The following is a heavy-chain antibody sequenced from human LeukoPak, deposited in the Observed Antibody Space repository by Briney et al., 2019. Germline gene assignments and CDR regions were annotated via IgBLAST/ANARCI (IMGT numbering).Heavy chain of an antibody. V-gene: IGHV1-18*01. J-gene: IGHJ4*02. CDR3: ARASLIPVAEKLPFEY. D-gene: IGHD6-19*01. CDR1: GYTFTSYG. CDR2: ISAYNGNT. Sequence: ASVKVSCKASGYTFTSYGISWVRQAPGQGLEWMGWISAYNGNTNYAQKFQGRVTMTRDTSISTVYMELSSLRSDDTAVYFCARASLIPVAEKLPFEYWGQGTLVTVSS.